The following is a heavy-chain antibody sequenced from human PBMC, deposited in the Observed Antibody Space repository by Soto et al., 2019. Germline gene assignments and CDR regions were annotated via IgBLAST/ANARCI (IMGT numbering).Heavy chain of an antibody. Sequence: EVPLLESGGGLVQPGGSLRLSCAASGFTFSSYAMSWVRQAPGKGLEWVSAISGSGGSTYYAASVKGRFTISRDNSMNTLYRQMNSGSAEDTAVYYCAKEPDRSSSSGSDSWGQGTLVTVSS. D-gene: IGHD6-6*01. J-gene: IGHJ4*02. CDR3: AKEPDRSSSSGSDS. CDR2: ISGSGGST. CDR1: GFTFSSYA. V-gene: IGHV3-23*01.